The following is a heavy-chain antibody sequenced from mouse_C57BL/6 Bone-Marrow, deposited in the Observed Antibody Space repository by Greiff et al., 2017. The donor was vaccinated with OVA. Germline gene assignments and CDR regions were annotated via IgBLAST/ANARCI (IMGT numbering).Heavy chain of an antibody. CDR1: GYTFTSYW. Sequence: VQLQQPGAELVKPGASVKLSCKASGYTFTSYWMHWVKQRPGQGLEWIGMINPNSGSTNYNEKFKSKATLTVDKSSSTAYMQLSSLTSEDSAVYYCARPAYYYGSSFSYWYFDVWGTGTTVTVSS. J-gene: IGHJ1*03. CDR2: INPNSGST. CDR3: ARPAYYYGSSFSYWYFDV. D-gene: IGHD1-1*01. V-gene: IGHV1-64*01.